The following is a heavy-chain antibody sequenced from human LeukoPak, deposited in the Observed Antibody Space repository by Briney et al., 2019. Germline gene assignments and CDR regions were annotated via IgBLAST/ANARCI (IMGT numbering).Heavy chain of an antibody. CDR2: ISEDGRRR. Sequence: GGSLRLSCAASGFTFSSYNMNWVRQAPGKGLEWVAHISEDGRRRDYVDSLRGRFTISRDNAKDSLFLELNSLRDEDTAVYYCARDWGWAFDPWGQGTLVTVFS. V-gene: IGHV3-7*01. J-gene: IGHJ5*02. CDR1: GFTFSSYN. D-gene: IGHD3-16*01. CDR3: ARDWGWAFDP.